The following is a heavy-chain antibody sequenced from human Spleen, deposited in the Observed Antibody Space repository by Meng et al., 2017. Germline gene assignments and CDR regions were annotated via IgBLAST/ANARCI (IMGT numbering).Heavy chain of an antibody. CDR1: GFTFSSYW. Sequence: GESLKISCAASGFTFSSYWMHWVRQAPGKGLVWVSRINSDGSSTSYADSVKGRFTISRDNAKNTLYLQMNSLRAEDTAVYYCARLRGYYDYGDDWGQGTLVTVSS. CDR3: ARLRGYYDYGDD. J-gene: IGHJ4*02. V-gene: IGHV3-74*01. CDR2: INSDGSST. D-gene: IGHD3-10*01.